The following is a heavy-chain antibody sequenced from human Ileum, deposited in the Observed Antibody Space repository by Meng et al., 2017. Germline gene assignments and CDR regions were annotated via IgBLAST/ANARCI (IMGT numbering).Heavy chain of an antibody. Sequence: VPLPEAGPGLVRPSHSLSTPSTVYGGSVSSANSYWSWIRQTPGKGLEWIGYVYNTGNTNSNPSLRSRLTMSVDTSNSQFSLKLTSVTAADTAVYYCARGGGGGWPNWFDPWGQGTLVTVSS. D-gene: IGHD6-19*01. CDR2: VYNTGNT. CDR3: ARGGGGGWPNWFDP. CDR1: GGSVSSANSY. J-gene: IGHJ5*02. V-gene: IGHV4-61*01.